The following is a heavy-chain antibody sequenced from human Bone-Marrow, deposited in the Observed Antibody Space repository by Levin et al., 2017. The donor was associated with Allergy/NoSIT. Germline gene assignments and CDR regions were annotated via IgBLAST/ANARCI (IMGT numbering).Heavy chain of an antibody. CDR2: IYPGDSDT. V-gene: IGHV5-51*01. CDR1: GYSFTSYW. CDR3: ARHCFCGSGKDAFDI. Sequence: PEASVKVSCKGSGYSFTSYWIGWVRQMPGKGLEWMGIIYPGDSDTRYSPSFQGQVTISADKSISTAYLQWSSLKASDTAMYYCARHCFCGSGKDAFDIWGQGTMVTVSS. J-gene: IGHJ3*02. D-gene: IGHD2-21*01.